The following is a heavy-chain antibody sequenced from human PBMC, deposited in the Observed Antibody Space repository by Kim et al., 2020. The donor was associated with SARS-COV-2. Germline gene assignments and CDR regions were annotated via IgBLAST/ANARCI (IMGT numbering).Heavy chain of an antibody. CDR3: ASAPNFSPFDY. CDR1: GFTFSSYE. Sequence: GGSLRLSCTASGFTFSSYEMNWVRQAPGKGLEWVSYIIGSGTTIYYAYSARGRVTISRDNDKNSLFLQMNSLRAEDTAVYYCASAPNFSPFDYWGQGTLV. J-gene: IGHJ4*02. V-gene: IGHV3-48*03. CDR2: IIGSGTTI.